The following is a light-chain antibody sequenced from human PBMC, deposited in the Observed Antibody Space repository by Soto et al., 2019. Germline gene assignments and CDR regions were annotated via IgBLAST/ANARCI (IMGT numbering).Light chain of an antibody. V-gene: IGLV2-14*01. Sequence: QSVLTQPASVSGSPGQSITISCSGTSSDVGGYKYVSWYQQHPGKAPKLMIYEVSNRPSGVSDRFSGSKSGNTASLTISGLQAEDEADYYCCSYTRSTNYVFGTGTKVTVL. J-gene: IGLJ1*01. CDR3: CSYTRSTNYV. CDR2: EVS. CDR1: SSDVGGYKY.